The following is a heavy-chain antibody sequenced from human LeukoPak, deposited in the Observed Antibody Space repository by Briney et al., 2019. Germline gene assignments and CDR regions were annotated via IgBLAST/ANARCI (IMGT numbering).Heavy chain of an antibody. J-gene: IGHJ4*02. CDR3: ARDYPTSNYYDSSGYMY. Sequence: PGRSLRLSCAASGFTFSSYAMHWVRQAPGKGLEWVAVISYDGSNKYYADSVKGRFTISRDNFKNTLYLQMNSLRAEDTAVYYCARDYPTSNYYDSSGYMYWGQGTLVTVSS. V-gene: IGHV3-30-3*01. CDR2: ISYDGSNK. D-gene: IGHD3-22*01. CDR1: GFTFSSYA.